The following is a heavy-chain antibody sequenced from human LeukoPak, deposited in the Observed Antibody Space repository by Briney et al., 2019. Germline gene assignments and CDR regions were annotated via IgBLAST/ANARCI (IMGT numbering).Heavy chain of an antibody. CDR1: GHTFTGYY. V-gene: IGHV1-2*02. CDR3: ARAYCGGDCYLGWYFDL. D-gene: IGHD2-21*02. CDR2: INPNSGGT. J-gene: IGHJ2*01. Sequence: GASVKVSCKASGHTFTGYYMHWVRQAPGQGLEWMGWINPNSGGTNYAQKFQGRVTMTRDTSISTAYMELSRLRSDDTVVYYCARAYCGGDCYLGWYFDLWGRGTLVTVSS.